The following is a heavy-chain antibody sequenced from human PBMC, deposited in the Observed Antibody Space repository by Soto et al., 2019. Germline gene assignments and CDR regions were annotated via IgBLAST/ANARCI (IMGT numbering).Heavy chain of an antibody. Sequence: ASVKVSCKASGYTFTSYGISWVRQAPGQGLEWMGWISAYNGNTNYAQKLQGRVTMTTDTSTSTAYMELRSLRSDDTAVYYCARAHYEILTGYYTGRWFDPWGQGTPVTVSS. D-gene: IGHD3-9*01. J-gene: IGHJ5*02. CDR2: ISAYNGNT. V-gene: IGHV1-18*01. CDR1: GYTFTSYG. CDR3: ARAHYEILTGYYTGRWFDP.